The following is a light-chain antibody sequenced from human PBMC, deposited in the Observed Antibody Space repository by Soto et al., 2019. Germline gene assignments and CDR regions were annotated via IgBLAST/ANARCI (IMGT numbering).Light chain of an antibody. CDR2: AAS. CDR1: QGIRND. CDR3: LQDYNYQYT. V-gene: IGKV1-6*01. J-gene: IGKJ2*01. Sequence: AIQMTQSPSSLSACVGDRVTITCRASQGIRNDVGWYQQKPGKAPNLLIYAASSLQSGVPSRFSGSGSGADFTLTNSSLQPEDFATYYCLQDYNYQYTFGQGTKVDIK.